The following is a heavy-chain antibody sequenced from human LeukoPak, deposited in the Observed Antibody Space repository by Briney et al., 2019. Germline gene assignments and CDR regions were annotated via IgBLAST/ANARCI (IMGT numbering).Heavy chain of an antibody. V-gene: IGHV4-59*12. J-gene: IGHJ4*02. CDR1: GGSISSYY. CDR3: ARDAWNGNSPLDY. D-gene: IGHD3-3*01. CDR2: IDYSGSA. Sequence: NPSETLSLTCTVSGGSISSYYWSWIRQSPGRGLEWIGYIDYSGSAYYNPSFKSRVTISVDTAKSQFSLDLRSVTDADTAVYYCARDAWNGNSPLDYWGQGTLVTVSS.